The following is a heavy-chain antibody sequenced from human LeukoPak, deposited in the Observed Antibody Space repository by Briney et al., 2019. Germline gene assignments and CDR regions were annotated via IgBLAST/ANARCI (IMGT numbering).Heavy chain of an antibody. CDR2: INPSGGST. D-gene: IGHD3-3*01. Sequence: ASVKVSCKASGYTFTSYYMHWVRQAPGQGLEWMGIINPSGGSTSYAQKFQGRVTMTRDTSTSTVYMELSSLRSEDTAVYYCARGQGFDFWSGSAYYFDYWGQGTLVTVSS. J-gene: IGHJ4*02. CDR3: ARGQGFDFWSGSAYYFDY. V-gene: IGHV1-46*01. CDR1: GYTFTSYY.